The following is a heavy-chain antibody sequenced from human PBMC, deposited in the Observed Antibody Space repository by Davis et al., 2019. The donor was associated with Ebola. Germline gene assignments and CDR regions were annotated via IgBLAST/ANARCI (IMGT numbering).Heavy chain of an antibody. CDR2: ISSSSSYI. CDR1: GFTFSSYS. V-gene: IGHV3-21*01. J-gene: IGHJ5*02. D-gene: IGHD5-18*01. Sequence: GESLKISCAASGFTFSSYSMNWVRQAPGKGLEWVSSISSSSSYIYYADSVKGRFTISRDNAKNSLYLQMNSLRAEDTAVYYCAKDPYSYGAYNWFDPWGQGTLVTVSS. CDR3: AKDPYSYGAYNWFDP.